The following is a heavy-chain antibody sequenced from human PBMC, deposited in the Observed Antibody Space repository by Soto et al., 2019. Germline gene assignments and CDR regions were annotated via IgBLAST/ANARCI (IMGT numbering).Heavy chain of an antibody. V-gene: IGHV1-69*13. CDR3: ARDYAYCGGVFYAPASHEFYYHAMDV. CDR2: IIPIFGTA. D-gene: IGHD2-21*01. J-gene: IGHJ6*01. Sequence: SVKVSCKASGSTFSSNAISWVRQAPGQGLEWMGGIIPIFGTANYAQKFQGRVTITADESTSTAYMELSSLRTEDTAVYYCARDYAYCGGVFYAPASHEFYYHAMDV. CDR1: GSTFSSNA.